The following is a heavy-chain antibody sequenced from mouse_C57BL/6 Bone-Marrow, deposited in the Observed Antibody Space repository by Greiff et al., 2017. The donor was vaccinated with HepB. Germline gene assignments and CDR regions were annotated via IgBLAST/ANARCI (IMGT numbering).Heavy chain of an antibody. J-gene: IGHJ3*01. V-gene: IGHV1-84*01. CDR1: GYTFTDYY. CDR3: ARRDYGSSAWFAY. CDR2: IYPGSGNT. D-gene: IGHD1-1*01. Sequence: VQLQQSGPELVKPGASVKISCKASGYTFTDYYINWVKQRPGRGLEWIGWIYPGSGNTKYNEKFKGKATLTVDTSSSTAYMQLSSLTSEDSAVYFCARRDYGSSAWFAYWGQGTLVTVSA.